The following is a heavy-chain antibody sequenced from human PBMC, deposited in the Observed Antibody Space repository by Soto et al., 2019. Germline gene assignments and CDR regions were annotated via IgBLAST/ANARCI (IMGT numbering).Heavy chain of an antibody. V-gene: IGHV1-18*01. Sequence: QVQLVQSGAEVKKPGASVKVSCKASGYTFTSYGISWVRQAPGQGLEWMGWISAYNGNTNYAQKLQGRVTMTTDTTTRAAYMELRSLRSDDTAVYYCARWVELVSPTESGNDYYDYGMDVWRQGTTVTVSS. D-gene: IGHD6-6*01. CDR2: ISAYNGNT. CDR3: ARWVELVSPTESGNDYYDYGMDV. CDR1: GYTFTSYG. J-gene: IGHJ6*02.